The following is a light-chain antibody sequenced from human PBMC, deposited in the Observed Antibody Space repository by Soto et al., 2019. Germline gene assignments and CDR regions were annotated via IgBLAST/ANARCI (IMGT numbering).Light chain of an antibody. Sequence: EIVMTQSPVTLSVSPGEGATLSCRASQSAGTNLAWYQQKPGHPPRLLIYGASIRATGVPARFSGRGSGTQFTLTISSLQSDDFAVYYCQQYNHWPPLTFGGGTKVEIE. CDR3: QQYNHWPPLT. CDR1: QSAGTN. V-gene: IGKV3-15*01. CDR2: GAS. J-gene: IGKJ4*01.